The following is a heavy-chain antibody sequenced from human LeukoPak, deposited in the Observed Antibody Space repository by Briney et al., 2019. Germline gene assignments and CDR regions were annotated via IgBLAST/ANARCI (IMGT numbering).Heavy chain of an antibody. CDR3: ARELSWSGRDY. CDR1: GFTFSGSW. CDR2: INQDGSAK. V-gene: IGHV3-7*01. D-gene: IGHD3-3*01. J-gene: IGHJ4*02. Sequence: GGSLRLSCAASGFTFSGSWMSWVRQPPGKGLEWVANINQDGSAKNYLDSVKGRFTISIDRGKNSLYLQMNSLRDEDTAVYYCARELSWSGRDYWGQGTLVTVSS.